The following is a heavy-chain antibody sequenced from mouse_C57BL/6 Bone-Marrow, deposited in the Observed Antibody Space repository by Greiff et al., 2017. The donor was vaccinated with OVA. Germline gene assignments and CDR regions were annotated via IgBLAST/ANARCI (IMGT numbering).Heavy chain of an antibody. J-gene: IGHJ4*01. CDR1: GYAFSSYW. V-gene: IGHV1-80*01. CDR3: AMRVVAPFYAMDY. Sequence: QVHVKQSGAELVKPGASVKISCKASGYAFSSYWMNWVKQRPGKGLEWIGQIYPGDGDTNYNGKFKGKATLTADKSSSTAYMQLSSLTSEDSAVYFCAMRVVAPFYAMDYWGQGTSVTVSS. CDR2: IYPGDGDT. D-gene: IGHD1-1*01.